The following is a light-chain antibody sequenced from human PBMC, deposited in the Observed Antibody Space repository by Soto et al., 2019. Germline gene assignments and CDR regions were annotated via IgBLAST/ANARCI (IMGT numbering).Light chain of an antibody. V-gene: IGKV1-33*01. CDR2: DAS. CDR3: NQYHSLPLT. Sequence: DIQMTQSPSSLSASVGDRVTITCQARQDISNSISWYQQRPGKAPKLVIHDASTLETGVPSRLSGSGSGTEFTFTITTLQSEDIATYYCNQYHSLPLTFGGGTKVQIK. J-gene: IGKJ4*01. CDR1: QDISNS.